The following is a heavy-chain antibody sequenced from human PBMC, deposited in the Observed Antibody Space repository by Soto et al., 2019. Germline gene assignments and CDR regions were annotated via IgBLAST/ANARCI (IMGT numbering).Heavy chain of an antibody. Sequence: GASVKVSCKASGYTFTSYDINWVRQATGQGLERKGWMNPNSGNTGYAQKFQGRVTMTRNTSISTAYMELSSLRSEDTAVYCCVRESTPTRWFDPWGQGTLVTVSS. CDR3: VRESTPTRWFDP. J-gene: IGHJ5*02. V-gene: IGHV1-8*01. CDR1: GYTFTSYD. D-gene: IGHD2-2*01. CDR2: MNPNSGNT.